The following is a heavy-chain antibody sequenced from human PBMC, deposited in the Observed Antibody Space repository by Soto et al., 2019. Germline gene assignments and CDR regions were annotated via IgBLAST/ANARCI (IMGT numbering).Heavy chain of an antibody. D-gene: IGHD3-22*01. J-gene: IGHJ4*02. CDR3: VKGEYYYDSSGYYPFDY. V-gene: IGHV3-15*07. CDR1: GFTFFNAW. CDR2: IKSKGAGGST. Sequence: PGGSLRLSCAASGFTFFNAWMNWVRQAPGKGPEWVGRIKSKGAGGSTDYAAPVRGRFTISRDNSKNTVYLQMSSLRVEDTAVYYCVKGEYYYDSSGYYPFDYWGQGTLVTVSS.